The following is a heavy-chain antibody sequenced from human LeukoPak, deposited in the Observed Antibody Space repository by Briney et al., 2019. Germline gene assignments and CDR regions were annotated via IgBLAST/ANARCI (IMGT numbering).Heavy chain of an antibody. V-gene: IGHV3-30*02. CDR2: IRYDGSNK. J-gene: IGHJ6*03. CDR1: GFTFSSYG. D-gene: IGHD4/OR15-4a*01. CDR3: AKDWADYGHHPYYMDV. Sequence: PGGSLRLSCTASGFTFSSYGMYWVRQAPGKGLEWVAFIRYDGSNKHYADSVKGRFTISRDNSKNTLYLQMNSLRPEDTAVYYCAKDWADYGHHPYYMDVWGKGTTVTISS.